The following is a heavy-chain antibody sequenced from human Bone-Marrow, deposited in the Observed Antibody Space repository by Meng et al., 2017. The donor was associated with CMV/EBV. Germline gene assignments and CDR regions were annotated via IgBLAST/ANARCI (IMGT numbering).Heavy chain of an antibody. CDR2: INPNSGGT. J-gene: IGHJ4*02. V-gene: IGHV1-2*02. D-gene: IGHD2-15*01. Sequence: QVQLVQSGAEVKKPGAPVKVSCKASGYTFTGYYMHWVRQAPGQGLERMGWINPNSGGTNYAQKFQGRVTMTRDTSISTAYMELSRLRSDDTAVYYCARDLGGYCSGGSCLWGQGTLVTVSS. CDR3: ARDLGGYCSGGSCL. CDR1: GYTFTGYY.